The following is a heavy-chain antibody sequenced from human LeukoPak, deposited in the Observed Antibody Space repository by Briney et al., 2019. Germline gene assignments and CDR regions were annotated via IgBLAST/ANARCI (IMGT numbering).Heavy chain of an antibody. Sequence: SETLSLTCTVSGGSISSGSYYWSWIRQPAGKGLEWIGRINTSGSTNYNPSLKSRVTISVDTSKNQFSLKLTSVTAADTAVYYCVSAKFLVRGVSWFDPWGQGTLVTVSS. CDR2: INTSGST. CDR1: GGSISSGSYY. CDR3: VSAKFLVRGVSWFDP. V-gene: IGHV4-61*02. J-gene: IGHJ5*02. D-gene: IGHD3-10*01.